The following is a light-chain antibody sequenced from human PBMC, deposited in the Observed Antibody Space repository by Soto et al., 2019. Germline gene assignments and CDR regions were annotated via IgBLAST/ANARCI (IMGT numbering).Light chain of an antibody. Sequence: QSVLTQPRSVSGSPGQSVTISCTGTSSDVGDYNYVSWYQQYPGKAPKLVIYDVSKRPSGVPDRFSGSKSANTASLTISGLQAEDEAEYYCCSFAGSYTSWVFGGGTKLTVL. CDR2: DVS. CDR3: CSFAGSYTSWV. V-gene: IGLV2-11*01. CDR1: SSDVGDYNY. J-gene: IGLJ3*02.